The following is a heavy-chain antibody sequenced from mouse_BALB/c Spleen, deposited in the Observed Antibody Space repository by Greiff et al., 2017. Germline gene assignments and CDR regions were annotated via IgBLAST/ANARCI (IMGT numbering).Heavy chain of an antibody. J-gene: IGHJ4*01. V-gene: IGHV1-63*02. D-gene: IGHD2-14*01. CDR2: IYPGGGYT. Sequence: QVQLKESGAELVRPGTSVKISCKASGYTFTNYWLGWVKQRPGHGLEWIGDIYPGGGYTNYNEKFKGKATLTADTSSSTAYMQLSSLTSEDSAVYVCAREGYDEGYAMDYWGQGTSVTVSS. CDR1: GYTFTNYW. CDR3: AREGYDEGYAMDY.